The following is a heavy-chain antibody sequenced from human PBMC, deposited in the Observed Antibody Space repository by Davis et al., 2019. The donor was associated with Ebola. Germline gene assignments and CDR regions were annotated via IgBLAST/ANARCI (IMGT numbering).Heavy chain of an antibody. J-gene: IGHJ5*02. D-gene: IGHD4-17*01. CDR3: AKVHPPTTVTTGWFDP. V-gene: IGHV3-21*04. CDR2: ISSSSSYI. Sequence: PGGSLRLSCAAPGFTFSSYSMNWVRQAPGKGLEWVSSISSSSSYIYYADSVKGRFTISRDNSKNTLYLQMNSLRAEDTAVYYCAKVHPPTTVTTGWFDPWGQGTLVTVSS. CDR1: GFTFSSYS.